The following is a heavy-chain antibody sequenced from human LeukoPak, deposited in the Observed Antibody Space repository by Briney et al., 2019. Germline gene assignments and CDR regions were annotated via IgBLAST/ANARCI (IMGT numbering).Heavy chain of an antibody. CDR2: IGTAGEI. CDR3: ARAAYSSTWYSRYFDL. Sequence: GSLRLSCAASGFTFSSYDIHWVRQATGKGLEWVSGIGTAGEIYYPGSVKGRFTISRENAKNSLYLQMYSLRAGDTAVYYCARAAYSSTWYSRYFDLWGRGTLVTVSS. D-gene: IGHD6-13*01. V-gene: IGHV3-13*01. CDR1: GFTFSSYD. J-gene: IGHJ2*01.